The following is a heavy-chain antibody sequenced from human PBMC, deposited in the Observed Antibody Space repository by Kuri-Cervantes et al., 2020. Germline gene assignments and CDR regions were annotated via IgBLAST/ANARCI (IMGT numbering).Heavy chain of an antibody. D-gene: IGHD5-12*01. Sequence: GESLKIPCATSGFTFSNYGMSWVRQAPGKGLEWVSTISDRTYYTDSVKGRFTISRDNSNNILYLQMNGLRADDTAVYYCAKVARSGYDYRGYFDYWGQGTLVTVSS. CDR3: AKVARSGYDYRGYFDY. CDR2: ISDRT. CDR1: GFTFSNYG. V-gene: IGHV3-23*01. J-gene: IGHJ4*02.